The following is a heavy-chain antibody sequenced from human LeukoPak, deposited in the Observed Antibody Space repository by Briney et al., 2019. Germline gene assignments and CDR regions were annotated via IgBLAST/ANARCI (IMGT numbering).Heavy chain of an antibody. Sequence: PGGSLTLSCAAYGFAFSSFAMTWLRQAPVKGLEWISTVSCNACRTYYADLVKCRFTISGDNSQSTLHLQMNSLRAEDTAVYYCAKAVRYCDSSSNYLYFDYWGQGTLVTVSS. CDR3: AKAVRYCDSSSNYLYFDY. V-gene: IGHV3-23*01. CDR2: VSCNACRT. D-gene: IGHD2/OR15-2a*01. CDR1: GFAFSSFA. J-gene: IGHJ4*02.